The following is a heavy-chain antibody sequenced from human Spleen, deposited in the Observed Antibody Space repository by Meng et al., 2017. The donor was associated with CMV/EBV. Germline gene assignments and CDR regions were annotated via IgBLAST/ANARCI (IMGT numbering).Heavy chain of an antibody. D-gene: IGHD5-18*01. CDR1: GATFSCHA. V-gene: IGHV1-69*10. CDR3: AKPRAPEYSDGPNFAN. Sequence: GATFSCHAIGWVRQAPGEGLEWKGGVIPILCITNYAHKFQNRVTITADKSTSTAYIEQSSLRSEDTAVYFCAKPRAPEYSDGPNFANWGQGTLVTVSS. CDR2: VIPILCIT. J-gene: IGHJ4*02.